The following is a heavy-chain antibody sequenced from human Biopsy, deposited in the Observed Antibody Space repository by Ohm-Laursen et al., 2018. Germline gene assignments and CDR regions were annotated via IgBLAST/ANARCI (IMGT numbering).Heavy chain of an antibody. CDR2: INHRGSA. CDR1: GGSFSGYY. J-gene: IGHJ6*02. V-gene: IGHV4-34*01. CDR3: ARALDYYDPYYYYAMDV. Sequence: SDTLSLTCAVYGGSFSGYYWTWIRQPPGKGLEWIGEINHRGSASYNPSLKSRIPVLVDTSKNQFSLKLRSVRVADTAVYFCARALDYYDPYYYYAMDVWGQGTTVIVSS. D-gene: IGHD3-16*01.